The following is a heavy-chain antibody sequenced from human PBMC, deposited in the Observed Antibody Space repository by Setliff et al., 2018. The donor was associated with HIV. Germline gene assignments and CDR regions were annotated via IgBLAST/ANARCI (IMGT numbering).Heavy chain of an antibody. Sequence: PGGSLRLSCAASGVTVSKNYMSWVRQAPGKGLEWASVIYTGGATFYADSVKARFTISRDNSRNTLYLQMNSLRVEDTAVYYCAKDVCSGAYCYAYYYYGMDVWGQGTTVTVSS. CDR2: IYTGGAT. J-gene: IGHJ6*02. D-gene: IGHD2-15*01. V-gene: IGHV3-66*02. CDR1: GVTVSKNY. CDR3: AKDVCSGAYCYAYYYYGMDV.